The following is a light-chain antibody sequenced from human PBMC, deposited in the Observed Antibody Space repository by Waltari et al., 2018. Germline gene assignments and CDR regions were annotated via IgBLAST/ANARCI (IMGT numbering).Light chain of an antibody. CDR2: GKN. CDR3: NSRDSSGNHLRI. Sequence: SSELTQDPAVSVALGQTVRTTCQGDTPRNYYANWYQQRPGQAPLLVIYGKNNRPSGIPDRFSASNSGNTASLTITGAQAEDEADYFCNSRDSSGNHLRIFGGGTKLTVL. J-gene: IGLJ2*01. CDR1: TPRNYY. V-gene: IGLV3-19*01.